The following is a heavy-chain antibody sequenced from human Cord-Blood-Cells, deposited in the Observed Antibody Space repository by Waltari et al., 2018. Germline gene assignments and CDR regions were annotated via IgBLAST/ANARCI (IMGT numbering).Heavy chain of an antibody. CDR2: IYYSGST. J-gene: IGHJ4*02. V-gene: IGHV4-39*01. Sequence: QLQLQESGPGLVKPSETLSLTCAVSGGSISSSSYYWGWIRQPPGKGLEWIGSIYYSGSTYYNPSLKSRVTISVDTSKNQFSLKLSSVTAADTAVYYCARQGYFDWLLYYFDYWGQGTLVTVSS. D-gene: IGHD3-9*01. CDR3: ARQGYFDWLLYYFDY. CDR1: GGSISSSSYY.